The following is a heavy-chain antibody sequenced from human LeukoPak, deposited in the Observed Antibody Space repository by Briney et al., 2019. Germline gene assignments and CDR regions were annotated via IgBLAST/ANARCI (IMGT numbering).Heavy chain of an antibody. J-gene: IGHJ6*02. Sequence: ASVKVSCKASGYTFTGYYMHWVRQAPGQGLEWMGWINPNSGGTNYAQKLQGRVTMTRDTSISTAYMELSRLRSDDTAVYYRARESSWYLPYYYYGMDVWGQGTTVTVSS. CDR2: INPNSGGT. V-gene: IGHV1-2*02. CDR3: ARESSWYLPYYYYGMDV. D-gene: IGHD6-13*01. CDR1: GYTFTGYY.